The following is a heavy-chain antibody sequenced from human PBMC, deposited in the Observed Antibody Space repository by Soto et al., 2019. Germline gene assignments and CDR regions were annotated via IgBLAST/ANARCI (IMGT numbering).Heavy chain of an antibody. D-gene: IGHD6-13*01. CDR2: INAGNGNT. CDR1: GYTFTSYA. CDR3: AGVVIGGVGYMGSAAFDT. Sequence: ASVKVSCKASGYTFTSYAMHWVRQAPGQRLEWMGWINAGNGNTKYSQKFQGRVTITRDTSASTAYMELSSLRSEDTAVYYCAGVVIGGVGYMGSAAFDTWGRGTLLTVS. J-gene: IGHJ5*02. V-gene: IGHV1-3*01.